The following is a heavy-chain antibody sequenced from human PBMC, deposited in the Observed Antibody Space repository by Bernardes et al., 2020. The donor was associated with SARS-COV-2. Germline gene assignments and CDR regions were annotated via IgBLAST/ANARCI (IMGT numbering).Heavy chain of an antibody. CDR2: ISDSGST. CDR1: GGSISSRY. Sequence: SETLSLTCTVSGGSISSRYWSWIRQTPGKGLQWIGYISDSGSTHYNPSLKSRVTLSVDTSRNQFSLNLRSVTAEDSAIYYCAREEGSSGFYDWLDPWGQGTVVTVSS. V-gene: IGHV4-59*11. J-gene: IGHJ5*02. D-gene: IGHD6-19*01. CDR3: AREEGSSGFYDWLDP.